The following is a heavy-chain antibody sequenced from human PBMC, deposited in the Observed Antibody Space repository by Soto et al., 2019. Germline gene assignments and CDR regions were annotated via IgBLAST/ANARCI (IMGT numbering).Heavy chain of an antibody. CDR3: ARGADSGSYYNWFDP. J-gene: IGHJ5*02. Sequence: SETLSLTCAVYGGSFSGYYWSWIRQSPGKGLEWIGEINHSGSTNYNPSLKSRVTISVDTSKNQFSLKLSSVTAADTAVYYCARGADSGSYYNWFDPWGQGTLVTVSS. CDR2: INHSGST. CDR1: GGSFSGYY. V-gene: IGHV4-34*01. D-gene: IGHD3-10*01.